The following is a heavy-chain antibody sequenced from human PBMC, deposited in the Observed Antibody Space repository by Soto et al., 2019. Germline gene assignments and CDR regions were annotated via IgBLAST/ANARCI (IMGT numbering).Heavy chain of an antibody. Sequence: QVQLVQSGAEVKKPGASVKVSCKASGYTFTSYDINWVRQATGQGLEWMGWMNPNSGNTGHAQKFKGRVTMTRNTSISTAYMELSSLRSEDTAVDYCARVVAARRGHNWFDPWGQGTLVTVSS. CDR2: MNPNSGNT. D-gene: IGHD6-6*01. J-gene: IGHJ5*02. CDR3: ARVVAARRGHNWFDP. V-gene: IGHV1-8*01. CDR1: GYTFTSYD.